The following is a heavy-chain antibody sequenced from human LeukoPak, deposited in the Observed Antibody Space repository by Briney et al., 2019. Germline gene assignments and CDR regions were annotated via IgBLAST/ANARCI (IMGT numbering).Heavy chain of an antibody. CDR2: ISSSSSYI. CDR3: ARDLYSNGQGY. J-gene: IGHJ4*02. D-gene: IGHD4-11*01. V-gene: IGHV3-21*01. CDR1: GFTFSSYS. Sequence: PGGSLRLSCAASGFTFSSYSMNWVRQAPGKGLEWVSSISSSSSYIYYADSVKGRFTISRGNAKNSLYLRMNSLRAEDTAVYYCARDLYSNGQGYWGQGTLVTVSS.